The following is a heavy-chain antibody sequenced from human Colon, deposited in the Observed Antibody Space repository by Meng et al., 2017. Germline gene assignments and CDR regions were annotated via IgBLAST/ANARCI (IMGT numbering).Heavy chain of an antibody. J-gene: IGHJ4*02. CDR1: GGSVSSGTYY. D-gene: IGHD1-14*01. Sequence: QLKESGPGRVRPSETLSLPCTVSGGSVSSGTYYWSWIRQPPGKGLEWIGCIYYSGTTNYNPSLKSRVTISVDTSKNQFSLKLSSVTPADTAVYFCARDRVPGKYWGQGTLVTVSS. V-gene: IGHV4-61*01. CDR3: ARDRVPGKY. CDR2: IYYSGTT.